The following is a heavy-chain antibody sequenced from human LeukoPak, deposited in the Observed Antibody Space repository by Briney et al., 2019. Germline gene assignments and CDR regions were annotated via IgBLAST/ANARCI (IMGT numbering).Heavy chain of an antibody. CDR3: ARDAVTQWLAYYLDY. CDR2: ISYDGTKK. V-gene: IGHV3-30*03. D-gene: IGHD6-19*01. CDR1: GFSFSSYV. Sequence: GRSLRLSCAASGFSFSSYVMHWVRQAPGKGLEWVAVISYDGTKKYYADSVKGRFTISGDNSKNTVYLQMNSLRGEDTAVYFCARDAVTQWLAYYLDYWGQGTLVTVSS. J-gene: IGHJ4*02.